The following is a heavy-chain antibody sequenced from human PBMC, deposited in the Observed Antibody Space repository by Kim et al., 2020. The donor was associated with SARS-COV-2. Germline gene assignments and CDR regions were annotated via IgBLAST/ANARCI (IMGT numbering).Heavy chain of an antibody. CDR1: GFSFSAHE. V-gene: IGHV3-48*03. CDR2: ISISGSTV. J-gene: IGHJ3*02. D-gene: IGHD6-25*01. Sequence: GGSLRLSCAASGFSFSAHEMNWVRQTPGKGLEWVSYISISGSTVYYADSVKGRFTISRDNAKNSLYLQMNSLRAEDTAVYYCVRGGGISYLRNAFDIWGQGTTVTVSS. CDR3: VRGGGISYLRNAFDI.